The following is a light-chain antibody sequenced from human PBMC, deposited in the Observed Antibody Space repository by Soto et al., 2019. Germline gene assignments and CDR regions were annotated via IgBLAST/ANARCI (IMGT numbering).Light chain of an antibody. CDR3: QQYNSWPPTWT. V-gene: IGKV3-15*01. J-gene: IGKJ1*01. CDR1: QSVSSN. CDR2: GAS. Sequence: EIVMTQSPATLSVSPGERATLSGRATQSVSSNLAWYQHKPGQAPRLLIYGASTRATGIPARFSGSGSGTEFTLTISSLQSEDFAVYCCQQYNSWPPTWTFGQGTKVDIK.